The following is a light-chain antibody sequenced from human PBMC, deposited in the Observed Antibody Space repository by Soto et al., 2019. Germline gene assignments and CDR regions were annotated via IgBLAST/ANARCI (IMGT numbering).Light chain of an antibody. J-gene: IGKJ3*01. Sequence: DIQMTQSPSSLSASVGDRVTITCQASQDISNYLNWYQQKPGKAPKLLIYDASNLETGVPSRFSGSGSGTDFTCTISSLQTEDIATYYGQQYDNLPVTFGPGTKVDIK. CDR1: QDISNY. V-gene: IGKV1-33*01. CDR2: DAS. CDR3: QQYDNLPVT.